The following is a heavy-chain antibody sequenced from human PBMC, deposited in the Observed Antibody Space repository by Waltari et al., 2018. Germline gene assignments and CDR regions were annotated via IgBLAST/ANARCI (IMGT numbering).Heavy chain of an antibody. CDR1: GYTFAGYF. CDR3: ARSAAGTFWFDP. V-gene: IGHV1-2*02. Sequence: QVQLVQSGAEVTKLGASVKVSCKASGYTFAGYFSQWVRKAPGQGLEWMGWINHNSGGTNYAQSFKGRITMTRDTSISTAYMELNSLRSDDTAVYYCARSAAGTFWFDPWGQGTLVTVSA. D-gene: IGHD2-15*01. J-gene: IGHJ5*02. CDR2: INHNSGGT.